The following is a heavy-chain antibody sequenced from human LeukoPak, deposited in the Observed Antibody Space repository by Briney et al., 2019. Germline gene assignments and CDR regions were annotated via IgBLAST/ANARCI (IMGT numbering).Heavy chain of an antibody. V-gene: IGHV3-23*01. CDR3: ATSTVSGIHDAFDI. CDR2: LGGGGAGI. J-gene: IGHJ3*02. D-gene: IGHD4-17*01. CDR1: GFTFITYG. Sequence: GGSLRLSCAGSGFTFITYGMSWVRQAPGKGLEWVSSLGGGGAGIYYADSVKGRFTISRDNSKNTLYLQMNSLRAEDTAVYYCATSTVSGIHDAFDIWGQGTMVTVSS.